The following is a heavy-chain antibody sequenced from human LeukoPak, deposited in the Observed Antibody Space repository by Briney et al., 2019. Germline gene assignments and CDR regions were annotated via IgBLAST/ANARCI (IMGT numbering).Heavy chain of an antibody. CDR3: ARDHTLYALSWYGMDV. Sequence: QSLSLTCAMSGVSVSSNSAAWDWIRHSPSRGLEWRGRTYYRSKRYNDYAVSVKSRITINPDTSKNQFSLQLNSVTPEDTAVYYCARDHTLYALSWYGMDVWGQGTTVTVSS. CDR1: GVSVSSNSAA. D-gene: IGHD2/OR15-2a*01. CDR2: TYYRSKRYN. V-gene: IGHV6-1*01. J-gene: IGHJ6*02.